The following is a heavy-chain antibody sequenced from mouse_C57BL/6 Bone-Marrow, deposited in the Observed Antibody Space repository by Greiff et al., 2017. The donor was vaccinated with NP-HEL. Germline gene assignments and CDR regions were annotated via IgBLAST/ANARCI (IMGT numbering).Heavy chain of an antibody. D-gene: IGHD2-3*01. V-gene: IGHV4-1*01. CDR2: INPDSSTI. J-gene: IGHJ1*03. CDR1: GVDFSRYW. Sequence: TASGVDFSRYWMSWVRRAPGKGLEWIGEINPDSSTINYAPSLKDKFIISRDNAKNTLYLQMSKVRSEDTALYYCARGDGYWYFDVWGTGTTVTVSS. CDR3: ARGDGYWYFDV.